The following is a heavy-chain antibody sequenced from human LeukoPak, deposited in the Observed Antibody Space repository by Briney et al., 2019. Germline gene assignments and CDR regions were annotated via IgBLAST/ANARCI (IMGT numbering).Heavy chain of an antibody. CDR3: AKVAYYYGSGSYVDY. CDR2: IRYGGSNK. CDR1: GFTFSSYG. J-gene: IGHJ4*02. V-gene: IGHV3-30*02. Sequence: PGGSLRLSCAASGFTFSSYGMHWVRQAPGKGLEWVAFIRYGGSNKYYADSVKGRFTISRDNSKNTLYLQMNSLRAEDTAAYYCAKVAYYYGSGSYVDYWGQGTLVTVSS. D-gene: IGHD3-10*01.